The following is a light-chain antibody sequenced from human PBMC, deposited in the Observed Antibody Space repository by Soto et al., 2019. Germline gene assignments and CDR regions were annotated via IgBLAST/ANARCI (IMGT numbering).Light chain of an antibody. Sequence: QSALTPPASVSGSPGQSFTIFCTGSSSDVGGYNFVSWYQQHPGKAPKLMIYEVSKRPSGVSIRFSGSKSATTASLTISGLQAEDEANYYCTSDSTSNSYVFGAGTKLTVL. CDR2: EVS. J-gene: IGLJ1*01. CDR3: TSDSTSNSYV. CDR1: SSDVGGYNF. V-gene: IGLV2-14*01.